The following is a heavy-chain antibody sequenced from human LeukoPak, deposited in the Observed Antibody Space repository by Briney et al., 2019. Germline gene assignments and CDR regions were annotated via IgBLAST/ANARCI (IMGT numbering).Heavy chain of an antibody. CDR2: IYSGGST. CDR1: GFTVSSNY. CDR3: ARASADNGDYSFDY. D-gene: IGHD4-17*01. J-gene: IGHJ4*02. Sequence: TGGSLRLSCAASGFTVSSNYMSWVRQAPGKGLEWVSVIYSGGSTYYADSVKGRFTISRHNSKNTLYLQMNSLRAEDTAVYYCARASADNGDYSFDYCGQRSLVTVSS. V-gene: IGHV3-53*04.